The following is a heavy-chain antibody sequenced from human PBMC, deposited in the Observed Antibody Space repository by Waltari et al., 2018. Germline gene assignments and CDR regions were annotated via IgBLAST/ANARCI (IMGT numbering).Heavy chain of an antibody. Sequence: EVQLVASGGGLIQPGGSLRLSCAASGFTVSSNYMRWVRQAPGKGLEWVSVIDSGGSTYYADSVKGRFTISRDNSKNTLYLQMNSLRAEDTAVYYCARGGGEGIAARPGGMDVWGQGTTVTVSS. CDR3: ARGGGEGIAARPGGMDV. D-gene: IGHD6-6*01. V-gene: IGHV3-53*01. J-gene: IGHJ6*02. CDR1: GFTVSSNY. CDR2: IDSGGST.